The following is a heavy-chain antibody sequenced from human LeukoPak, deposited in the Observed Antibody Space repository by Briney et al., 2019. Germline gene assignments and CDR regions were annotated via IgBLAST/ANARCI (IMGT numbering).Heavy chain of an antibody. V-gene: IGHV3-30*03. J-gene: IGHJ4*02. CDR1: GFTFWSYG. CDR3: ARDGRYCSSTSCYRPLGY. D-gene: IGHD2-2*01. Sequence: GGSLRLSCAATGFTFWSYGMHWVRQAPGKGLEWVAVVSYDGSNKNYADSVKGRFTISRDNSKNTLYLQLNSLRVEDTAVYYCARDGRYCSSTSCYRPLGYWGQGTLVTVSS. CDR2: VSYDGSNK.